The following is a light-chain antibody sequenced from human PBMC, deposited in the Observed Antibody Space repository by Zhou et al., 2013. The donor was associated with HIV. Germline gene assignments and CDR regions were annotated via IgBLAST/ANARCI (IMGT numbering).Light chain of an antibody. CDR1: QSVSSSY. CDR3: QHYGNSPVCG. J-gene: IGKJ2*04. CDR2: GAS. Sequence: EIVLTQSPGTLSLSPGERATLSCRASQSVSSSYLAWYQQKPGQAPRLLIYGASSRATGIPDRFSGSGSGTDFTLSISRLEPEDFAVYFCQHYGNSPVCGFGQGTKVEIK. V-gene: IGKV3-20*01.